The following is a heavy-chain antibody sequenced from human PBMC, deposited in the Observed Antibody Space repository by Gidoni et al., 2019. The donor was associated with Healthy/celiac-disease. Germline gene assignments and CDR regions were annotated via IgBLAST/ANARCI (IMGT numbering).Heavy chain of an antibody. D-gene: IGHD1-1*01. V-gene: IGHV3-30-3*01. CDR2: ISYDGSNK. Sequence: QVQLVESGGGVVQHGRSLRLSCAASGFTFSSYAMHWVRQAPGKGLEWVAVISYDGSNKYYADSVKGRFTISRDNSKNTLYLQMNSLRAEDTAVYYCARVPTGTTAFDYWGQGTLVTVSS. CDR1: GFTFSSYA. CDR3: ARVPTGTTAFDY. J-gene: IGHJ4*02.